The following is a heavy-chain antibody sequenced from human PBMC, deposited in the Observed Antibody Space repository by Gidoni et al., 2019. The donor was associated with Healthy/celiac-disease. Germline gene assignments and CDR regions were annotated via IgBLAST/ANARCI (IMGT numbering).Heavy chain of an antibody. J-gene: IGHJ4*02. CDR2: INHSGST. CDR1: GGSFSGYY. Sequence: QVQLQQWGAGLLKPSETLSLTCAVYGGSFSGYYWSWHRQPPGKGLEWIGEINHSGSTNYNPSLKSRVTISVDTSKNQFSLKLSSVTAADTAVYYCARGSSHYDYIWGSYRGGDNFDYWGQGTLVTVSS. D-gene: IGHD3-16*02. V-gene: IGHV4-34*01. CDR3: ARGSSHYDYIWGSYRGGDNFDY.